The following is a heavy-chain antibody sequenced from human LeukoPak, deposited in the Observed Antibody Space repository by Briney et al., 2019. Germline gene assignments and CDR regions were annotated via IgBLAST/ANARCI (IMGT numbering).Heavy chain of an antibody. V-gene: IGHV3-30-3*01. J-gene: IGHJ4*02. CDR2: ISYDGSNK. CDR3: ARSNIRITMIPVGY. CDR1: GFTFSSYA. D-gene: IGHD3-22*01. Sequence: GGSLRLSCAASGFTFSSYAMHWVRQAPGKGLEWVAVISYDGSNKYYADSVKGRFTISRDNSKNTLYLQMNSLRAEDTAVYYCARSNIRITMIPVGYWGQGTLVAVSS.